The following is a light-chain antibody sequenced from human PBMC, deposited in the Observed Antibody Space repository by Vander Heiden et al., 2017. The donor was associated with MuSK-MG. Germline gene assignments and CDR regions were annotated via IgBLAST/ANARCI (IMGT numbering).Light chain of an antibody. V-gene: IGKV1-39*01. CDR1: QSISSY. CDR3: RQSYSTPFT. J-gene: IGKJ2*01. Sequence: DIQMTQSPSSLSASLGDRVTITCRASQSISSYLNWYQQTPRKAPRLLLYAESSLQSGVPSRFSGSGSGTDFNLTISSLQPEDFATYYCRQSYSTPFTFGQGTKLEIK. CDR2: AES.